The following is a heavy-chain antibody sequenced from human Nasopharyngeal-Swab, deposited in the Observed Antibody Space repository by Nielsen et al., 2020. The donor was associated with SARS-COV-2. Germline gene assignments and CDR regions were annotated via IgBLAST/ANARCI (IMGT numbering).Heavy chain of an antibody. J-gene: IGHJ5*02. D-gene: IGHD1-1*01. CDR1: GFTFDDYT. CDR3: AREANDDNNYRRGTEWFDP. CDR2: INWNSGRK. Sequence: SLKISCAASGFTFDDYTMHWVRQAPGKGLEWVSGINWNSGRKGYADSVKGRLTISSDNAKNSVYLQINSLRAEDTAVYYCAREANDDNNYRRGTEWFDPWGQGTLVTVSS. V-gene: IGHV3-9*01.